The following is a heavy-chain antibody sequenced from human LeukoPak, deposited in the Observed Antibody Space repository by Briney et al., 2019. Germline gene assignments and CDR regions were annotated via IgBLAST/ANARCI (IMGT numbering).Heavy chain of an antibody. D-gene: IGHD4-11*01. CDR2: IVVGSGNT. Sequence: ASVKVSCKASGFTFTTSAVQWVRQARGQRLEWIGWIVVGSGNTNYAQKFPERVIITRDMSTSTAYMELSSVRSEDTAVYYCAAGGPADYRSIYDYGMDFWGRGTTVTVSS. CDR3: AAGGPADYRSIYDYGMDF. J-gene: IGHJ6*04. CDR1: GFTFTTSA. V-gene: IGHV1-58*01.